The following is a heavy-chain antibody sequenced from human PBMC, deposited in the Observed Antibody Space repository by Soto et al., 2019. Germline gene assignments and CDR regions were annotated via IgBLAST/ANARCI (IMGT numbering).Heavy chain of an antibody. CDR3: AKDYDILTGYPDFDY. J-gene: IGHJ4*02. CDR2: FGGGGGST. D-gene: IGHD3-9*01. CDR1: GISFSSCT. Sequence: EGSMRLSCAACGISFSSCTISSFGQALWKGLGWVLAFGGGGGSTHYADSVKGRFTISRYNSMNTLYLQMNSLRAEDTAVYYCAKDYDILTGYPDFDYWGQGTLVTVSS. V-gene: IGHV3-23*01.